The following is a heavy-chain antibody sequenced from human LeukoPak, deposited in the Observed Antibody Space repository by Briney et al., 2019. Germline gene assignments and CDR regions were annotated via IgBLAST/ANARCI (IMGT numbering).Heavy chain of an antibody. CDR2: IYTSGST. J-gene: IGHJ2*01. D-gene: IGHD3-22*01. Sequence: SETVSLTCTVSGGSISSYYWSWIRQPTGKGLEWIGRIYTSGSTNYNPSLKSRVTMSVDTSKNQFSLKLSSVTAADTAVYYCASTSDSSGYDWYFDLWGRGTLVTVSS. V-gene: IGHV4-4*07. CDR1: GGSISSYY. CDR3: ASTSDSSGYDWYFDL.